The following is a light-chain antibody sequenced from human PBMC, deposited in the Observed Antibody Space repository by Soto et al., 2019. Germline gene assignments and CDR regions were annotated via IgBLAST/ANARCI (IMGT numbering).Light chain of an antibody. CDR3: QKYNSAPWT. CDR1: QGISNY. CDR2: VAS. V-gene: IGKV1-27*01. J-gene: IGKJ1*01. Sequence: DIQMTQSPSSLYASVGDRVTITCRASQGISNYLAWYQQQPGKVPKLLIYVASTLQSGVPSRFSGSGSGTDFTLTIRSLQPEDVATYYCQKYNSAPWTFGQGTKVQI.